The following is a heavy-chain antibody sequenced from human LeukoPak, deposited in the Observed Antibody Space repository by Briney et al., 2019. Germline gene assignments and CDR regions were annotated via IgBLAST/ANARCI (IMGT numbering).Heavy chain of an antibody. J-gene: IGHJ4*02. CDR1: GGSIRSSSYY. D-gene: IGHD3-22*01. CDR2: IYYSGST. CDR3: VSDSSGYYQYDY. Sequence: SETLSLTCTVSGGSIRSSSYYWGWIRRPPGKGLEWIGSIYYSGSTYYNPSLKSRVNISVDTSKDQFSLRLTSVTAAGTAVYYCVSDSSGYYQYDYWGQGTLVTVSS. V-gene: IGHV4-39*01.